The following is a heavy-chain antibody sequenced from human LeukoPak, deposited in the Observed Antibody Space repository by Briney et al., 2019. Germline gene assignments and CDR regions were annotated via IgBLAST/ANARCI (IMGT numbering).Heavy chain of an antibody. J-gene: IGHJ4*02. Sequence: PGGSLRLSCAASGFTVSSNYMSWVRQAPGKGLEWVSVIYSGGSTYYADSVKGRFTISRDNSKNTLYLQMNSLRAEDTAVYYCAKDLDGYNGNYFDYWGQGTLVTVSS. V-gene: IGHV3-53*01. CDR1: GFTVSSNY. D-gene: IGHD5-24*01. CDR2: IYSGGST. CDR3: AKDLDGYNGNYFDY.